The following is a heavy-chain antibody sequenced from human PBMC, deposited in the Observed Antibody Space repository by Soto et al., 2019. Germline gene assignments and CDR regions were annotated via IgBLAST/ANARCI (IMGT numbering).Heavy chain of an antibody. CDR1: GFTFTRYS. V-gene: IGHV3-21*06. CDR3: ARESEDLTSNFDY. CDR2: ISSTTNYI. J-gene: IGHJ4*02. Sequence: SLRLSCAASGFTFTRYSMNWVRQAPGKGLEWVSSISSTTNYIYYGDSMKGRFTIYRDNAKNSLYLEMNSLSAEDTAVYYCARESEDLTSNFDYWGQGTLVTVSS.